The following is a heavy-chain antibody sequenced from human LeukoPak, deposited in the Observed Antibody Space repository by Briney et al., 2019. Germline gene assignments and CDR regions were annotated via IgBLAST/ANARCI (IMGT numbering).Heavy chain of an antibody. Sequence: SETLSLTCTVSGGSISSSSYYWGWIRQPPGKGLEWIGSIYYSGSTYYNPSLKSRVTISVDTSKNQFSLKLSSVTAADTAVYYCARGLYSSGYYYMDVWGKGTTVTVSS. J-gene: IGHJ6*03. CDR2: IYYSGST. V-gene: IGHV4-39*01. CDR3: ARGLYSSGYYYMDV. D-gene: IGHD6-19*01. CDR1: GGSISSSSYY.